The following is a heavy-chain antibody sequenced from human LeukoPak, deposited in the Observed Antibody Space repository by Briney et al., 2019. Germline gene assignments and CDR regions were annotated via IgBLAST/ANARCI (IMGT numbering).Heavy chain of an antibody. Sequence: SETLSLTCAVSGGSISSSNWWSWVRQPPGKGLEWIGEIYHSGSTNYNPSLKSRVTISVDTSKNQFSLKLGSVTAADTAVYYCARTTEAHSWRTRYYDYYMDVWGKGTTVTVSS. CDR3: ARTTEAHSWRTRYYDYYMDV. CDR2: IYHSGST. V-gene: IGHV4-4*02. J-gene: IGHJ6*03. CDR1: GGSISSSNW. D-gene: IGHD6-13*01.